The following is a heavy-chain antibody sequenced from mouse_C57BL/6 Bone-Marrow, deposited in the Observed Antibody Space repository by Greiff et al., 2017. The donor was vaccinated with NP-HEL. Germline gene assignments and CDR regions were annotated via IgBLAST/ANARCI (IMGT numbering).Heavy chain of an antibody. D-gene: IGHD2-4*01. V-gene: IGHV1-74*01. CDR1: GYTFTSYW. J-gene: IGHJ4*01. CDR2: IHPSDGDT. Sequence: QVQLQQPGAELVKPGASVKVSCKASGYTFTSYWMHWVKQRPGQGLEWIGRIHPSDGDTNYNQKFKGKATLTVDKSSSTAYMQLSSLTSEDSAVYYCAIRDDYDDDGYAMDYWGQGTSVTVSS. CDR3: AIRDDYDDDGYAMDY.